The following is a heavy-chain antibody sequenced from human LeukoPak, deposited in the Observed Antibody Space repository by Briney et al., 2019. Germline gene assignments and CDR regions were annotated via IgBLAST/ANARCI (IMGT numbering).Heavy chain of an antibody. D-gene: IGHD6-13*01. J-gene: IGHJ6*03. V-gene: IGHV6-1*01. CDR3: AREPHRSSWYGGDYYYYMDV. CDR1: GDSVSSNSAA. CDR2: TYYRSKWYN. Sequence: SQTLSLTCAISGDSVSSNSAAWNWIRQSPSRGLEWLGRTYYRSKWYNDYAVSVKSRITINPDTSKNQFSLQLNSVTPEDTAVYYCAREPHRSSWYGGDYYYYMDVWGKGTTVTISS.